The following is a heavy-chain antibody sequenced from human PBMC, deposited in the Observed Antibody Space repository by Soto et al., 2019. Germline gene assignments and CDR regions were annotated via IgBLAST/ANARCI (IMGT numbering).Heavy chain of an antibody. CDR3: ALTDYSNDGWFDP. D-gene: IGHD4-4*01. J-gene: IGHJ5*02. CDR1: GGSISTYY. CDR2: IYYSGST. Sequence: SETLSLTCTISGGSISTYYWSWIRQPPGKGLEWIGYIYYSGSTNYNPSLRSRVTISLDTSKNQFSLKLSSVTAADTAVYYCALTDYSNDGWFDPWGQGTLVTVSS. V-gene: IGHV4-59*01.